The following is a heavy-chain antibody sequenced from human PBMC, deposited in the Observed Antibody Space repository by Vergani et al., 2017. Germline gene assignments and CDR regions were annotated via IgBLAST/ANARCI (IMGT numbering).Heavy chain of an antibody. J-gene: IGHJ3*02. V-gene: IGHV1-2*02. Sequence: QVQHVQSGAEVKKPGASMKVSCKTSGYIFTGYYMHWVRLAPGQGLEWMGGINPKSGDTKYAQKFQGRVTMTRDTSINTAYIELSRLRCDDTAVYYCARGYHFDNSGYRNVLDIWGQGTMVTVSA. D-gene: IGHD3-22*01. CDR2: INPKSGDT. CDR3: ARGYHFDNSGYRNVLDI. CDR1: GYIFTGYY.